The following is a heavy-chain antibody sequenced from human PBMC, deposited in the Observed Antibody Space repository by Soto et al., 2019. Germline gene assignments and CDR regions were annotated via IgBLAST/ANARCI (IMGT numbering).Heavy chain of an antibody. CDR1: GFTFSDYW. CDR2: IKEDGSEK. V-gene: IGHV3-7*01. CDR3: ATATTKAY. Sequence: EVQLVESGGGLVQPGGSLRLSCAASGFTFSDYWMSWVRQAPGKGLEWVANIKEDGSEKYYVDSVKGRFTISRDNAKNSLSLQMNSLRAKDTAVYYCATATTKAYWGQGTLATVSS. J-gene: IGHJ4*02. D-gene: IGHD4-17*01.